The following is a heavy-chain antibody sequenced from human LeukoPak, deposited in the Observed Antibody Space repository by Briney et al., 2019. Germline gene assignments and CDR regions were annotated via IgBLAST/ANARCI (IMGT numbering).Heavy chain of an antibody. CDR1: GFIVSSNY. CDR2: LYSGGTT. J-gene: IGHJ4*02. V-gene: IGHV3-53*01. D-gene: IGHD3-22*01. CDR3: ARETNYFESSAPNSGYYFDY. Sequence: GGSLRLSCAASGFIVSSNYLRWVRQAPGKGLEWVSLLYSGGTTYYADSVKGRFTISRDNSKNTLHLQMTTLRAEDTAVYYCARETNYFESSAPNSGYYFDYWGQGTLVTVSS.